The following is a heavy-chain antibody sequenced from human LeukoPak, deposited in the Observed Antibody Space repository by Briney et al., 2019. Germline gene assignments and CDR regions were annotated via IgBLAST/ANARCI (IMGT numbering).Heavy chain of an antibody. CDR2: IYYSGST. Sequence: SGTLSLTCTVSGGSISSGGYYWSWIRQHPGNGLEWIGYIYYSGSTYYNPSLKSRVTISVDTSKNQFSLKLSSVTAADTAVYYCARISAAGIYWYFDLWDRGTLVTVSS. CDR3: ARISAAGIYWYFDL. V-gene: IGHV4-31*03. D-gene: IGHD6-13*01. J-gene: IGHJ2*01. CDR1: GGSISSGGYY.